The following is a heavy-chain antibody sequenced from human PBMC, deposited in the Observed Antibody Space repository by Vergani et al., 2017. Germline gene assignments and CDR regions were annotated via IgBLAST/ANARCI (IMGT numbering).Heavy chain of an antibody. CDR3: AGNVEHSSGLFDY. J-gene: IGHJ4*02. Sequence: QLQLQESGSGLVKPSQTLSLTCAVSGGSISSGGYSWSWIRQPPGKGLEWIGYIYHSGSTYYNPSLKSRVTISVDRSKNQFSLKLSSVTAADTAVYYCAGNVEHSSGLFDYWGQGTLVTVSS. CDR1: GGSISSGGYS. D-gene: IGHD3-22*01. V-gene: IGHV4-30-2*01. CDR2: IYHSGST.